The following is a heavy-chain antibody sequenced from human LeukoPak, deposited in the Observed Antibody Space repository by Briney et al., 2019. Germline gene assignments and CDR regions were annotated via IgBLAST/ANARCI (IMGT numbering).Heavy chain of an antibody. V-gene: IGHV4-34*01. CDR2: INHSGST. Sequence: SETLSLTCAVYGGSFSGYYWSWIRQPPGKGLEWIGEINHSGSTNYNPSLKSRVTISVDTSKNQFSLKLSSVTAADTAVYYCARDQPGMYYFDYWGQGTLVTVSS. CDR3: ARDQPGMYYFDY. D-gene: IGHD7-27*01. J-gene: IGHJ4*02. CDR1: GGSFSGYY.